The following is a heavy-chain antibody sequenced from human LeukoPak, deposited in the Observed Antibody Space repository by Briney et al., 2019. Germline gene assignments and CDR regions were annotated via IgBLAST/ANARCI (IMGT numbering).Heavy chain of an antibody. CDR1: GGSLSGYY. CDR3: ARQSRELELLDAFDI. D-gene: IGHD1-7*01. CDR2: INHSGYT. J-gene: IGHJ3*02. Sequence: SETLSLTCVVYGGSLSGYYWSWIRQPPGKGLGWIGEINHSGYTNYNPSLKSRVTISVDTSKNQLSLKLSSVTAADTAVYYCARQSRELELLDAFDIWGQGTMVTVSS. V-gene: IGHV4-34*01.